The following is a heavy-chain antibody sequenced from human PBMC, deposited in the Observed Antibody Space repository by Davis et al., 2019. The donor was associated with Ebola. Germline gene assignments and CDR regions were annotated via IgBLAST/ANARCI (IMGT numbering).Heavy chain of an antibody. CDR2: MNPNSGNT. D-gene: IGHD6-19*01. V-gene: IGHV1-8*02. CDR3: ARDSLIAVAGPADY. J-gene: IGHJ4*02. CDR1: GYTFTGYY. Sequence: ASVKVSCKASGYTFTGYYMHWVRQAPGQGLEWMGWMNPNSGNTGYAQKFQGRVTMTRDTSTSTVYMELSSLRSEDTAVYYCARDSLIAVAGPADYWGQGTLVTVSS.